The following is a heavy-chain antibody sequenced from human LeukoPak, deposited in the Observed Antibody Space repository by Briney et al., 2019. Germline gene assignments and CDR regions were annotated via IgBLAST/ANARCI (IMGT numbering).Heavy chain of an antibody. CDR1: GFSLSTRAVG. V-gene: IGHV2-5*02. CDR2: IWWDDEK. D-gene: IGHD1-1*01. CDR3: ANRKTTPPYAFDI. J-gene: IGHJ3*02. Sequence: SGATLVKPTQTRKLTFTFSGFSLSTRAVGVGWIRQPPGKARDCLALIWWDDEKRYSLCLKSMLAITKNTHKNQVVLTVTNMDPVDTGTYYCANRKTTPPYAFDIWGQGTRVTVSS.